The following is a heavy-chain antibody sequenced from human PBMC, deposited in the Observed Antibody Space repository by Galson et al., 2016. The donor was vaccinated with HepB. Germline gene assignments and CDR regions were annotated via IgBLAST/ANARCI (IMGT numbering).Heavy chain of an antibody. CDR3: ARASPRDSSGWYPDAFDI. J-gene: IGHJ3*02. Sequence: SLRLSCAVAGFIVSRNDMSWVRQAPGKGLEWVSVLYSGGSTYYADSVKGRFTISRDNSKNTLYLQMNSLRAEDTAVYYCARASPRDSSGWYPDAFDIWGQGTMVTVSS. CDR1: GFIVSRND. CDR2: LYSGGST. D-gene: IGHD6-19*01. V-gene: IGHV3-53*01.